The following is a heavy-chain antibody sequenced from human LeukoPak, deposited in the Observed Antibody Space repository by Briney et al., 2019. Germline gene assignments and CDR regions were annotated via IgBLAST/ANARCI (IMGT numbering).Heavy chain of an antibody. CDR3: ARLADCSSTSCYDH. Sequence: SETLSLTCTVSRGSISSSIYYWGWIRQPPGKGLEWIGSIYYSGSTYYNPSLKSRVTISVDTSKNQFSLKLKSVTAADMAVYYCARLADCSSTSCYDHWGQGTLVTVSS. CDR2: IYYSGST. J-gene: IGHJ4*02. D-gene: IGHD2-2*01. V-gene: IGHV4-39*01. CDR1: RGSISSSIYY.